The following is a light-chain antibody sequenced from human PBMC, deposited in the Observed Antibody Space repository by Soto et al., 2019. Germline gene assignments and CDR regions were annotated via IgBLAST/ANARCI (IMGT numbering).Light chain of an antibody. CDR1: QRVSTN. CDR2: GAS. V-gene: IGKV3-15*01. Sequence: EIVLTQSPGTLSVSPGERANLSCRASQRVSTNLAWFQQKPGQAPRLLIYGASTRATGIPARFSGSGSGTEFTLTSNSLQSEDLAVYYCQQSNSWPYTFGHGTKLEV. J-gene: IGKJ2*01. CDR3: QQSNSWPYT.